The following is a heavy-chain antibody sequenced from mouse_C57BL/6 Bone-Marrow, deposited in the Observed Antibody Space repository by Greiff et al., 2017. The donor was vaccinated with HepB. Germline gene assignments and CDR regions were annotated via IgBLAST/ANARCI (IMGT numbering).Heavy chain of an antibody. Sequence: VQLQESGAELVRPGASVKLSCKASGYTFTDYYINWVKQRPGQGLEWIARIYPGSGNTYYNEKFKGKATLTAEKSSSTAYMQLSSLTSEDSAVYVCARGGLLGFAYWGQGTLVTVSA. D-gene: IGHD1-1*01. J-gene: IGHJ3*01. CDR3: ARGGLLGFAY. CDR1: GYTFTDYY. CDR2: IYPGSGNT. V-gene: IGHV1-76*01.